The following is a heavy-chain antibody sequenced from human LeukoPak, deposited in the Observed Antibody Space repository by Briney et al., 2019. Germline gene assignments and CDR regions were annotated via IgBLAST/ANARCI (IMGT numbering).Heavy chain of an antibody. CDR2: ISNTGTYV. D-gene: IGHD6-19*01. CDR3: ARGAQWPY. CDR1: GFTFNDHF. Sequence: GGSLRLSCAASGFTFNDHFMTWIRQAPGKGLEWVSYISNTGTYVNYADSVKGRFTISRDNAKNSLYLQMDSLRAEDTAVYYCARGAQWPYWGQGTLVTVSS. J-gene: IGHJ4*02. V-gene: IGHV3-11*04.